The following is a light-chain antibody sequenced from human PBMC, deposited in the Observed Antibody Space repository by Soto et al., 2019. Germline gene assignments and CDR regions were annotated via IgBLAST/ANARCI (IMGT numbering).Light chain of an antibody. CDR2: AAS. Sequence: DIQMTQSPSSLSASVGDRVTITCRASQSISSYLNWYQQKPGKAPNLLIYAASSLQSGVPSRFSGSGSGTDFTLTISSLQPEDFATYYCQQSYSTPWTFGQGTMVDIK. CDR1: QSISSY. V-gene: IGKV1-39*01. J-gene: IGKJ1*01. CDR3: QQSYSTPWT.